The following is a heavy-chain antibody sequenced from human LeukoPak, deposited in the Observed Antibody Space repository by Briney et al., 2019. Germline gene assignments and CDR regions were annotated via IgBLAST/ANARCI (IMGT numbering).Heavy chain of an antibody. CDR2: IYYSGST. D-gene: IGHD5-24*01. CDR3: ARDRGRGWLQFSDAFDI. J-gene: IGHJ3*02. CDR1: GGSISSSSYY. Sequence: PSETLSLTCTVSGGSISSSSYYWGWIRQPPGKGLEWIVSIYYSGSTYYNPSLKSRVTISVDTSKNQFSLKLSSVTAADTAVYYCARDRGRGWLQFSDAFDIWGQGTMVTVSS. V-gene: IGHV4-39*02.